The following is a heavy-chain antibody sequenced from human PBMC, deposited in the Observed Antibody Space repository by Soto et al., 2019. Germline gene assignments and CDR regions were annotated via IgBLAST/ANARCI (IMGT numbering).Heavy chain of an antibody. V-gene: IGHV3-23*01. CDR1: GFTFSSYA. CDR2: ISGSGGST. J-gene: IGHJ4*02. Sequence: PGGSLRLSCAASGFTFSSYAMSWVRQAPGKGLEWVSAISGSGGSTYYADSVKGRFTISRDNSKNTLYLQMNSLRAEDTAVYYCAKDSKPTRGYCSSTSCYHYFDYWGQGTLVTVSS. CDR3: AKDSKPTRGYCSSTSCYHYFDY. D-gene: IGHD2-2*01.